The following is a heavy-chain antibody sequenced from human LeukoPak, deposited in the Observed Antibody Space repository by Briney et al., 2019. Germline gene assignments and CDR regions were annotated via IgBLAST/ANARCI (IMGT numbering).Heavy chain of an antibody. CDR2: IHQGGHEQ. CDR1: GFTSCNDW. Sequence: PGGSLRLSCAASGFTSCNDWMSWERQAPGKGLEWVADIHQGGHEQHYVDSVKGRFTISRDNAKNSLYLQMNSLRAEDTAVYYCARAHWYGDSINWFDPWGPGTLVTVSS. CDR3: ARAHWYGDSINWFDP. J-gene: IGHJ5*02. D-gene: IGHD2-21*02. V-gene: IGHV3-7*01.